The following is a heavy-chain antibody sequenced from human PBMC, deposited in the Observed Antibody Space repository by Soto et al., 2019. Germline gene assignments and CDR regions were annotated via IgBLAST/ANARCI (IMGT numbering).Heavy chain of an antibody. CDR1: GFTFISYS. CDR2: ISSSSSTI. V-gene: IGHV3-48*01. Sequence: RLLRLPCAASGFTFISYSMNWVRQAPGKGLEWVSYISSSSSTIYYADSVKGRFTISRDNAKNSLYLQMNSLRAEDTAVYYCARVALRRYFDYWGQGTLVTVSS. J-gene: IGHJ4*02. CDR3: ARVALRRYFDY. D-gene: IGHD1-20*01.